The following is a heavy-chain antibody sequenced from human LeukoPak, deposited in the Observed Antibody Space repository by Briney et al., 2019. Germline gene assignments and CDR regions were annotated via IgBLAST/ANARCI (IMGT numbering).Heavy chain of an antibody. CDR3: ARDNYDSSGYYEHALDL. J-gene: IGHJ3*01. CDR2: IYYTGST. Sequence: SETLSLTCTVSGGSISSGDYYWTWIRQPPGKGLEWIAYIYYTGSTYYNPSLKSRVTISVDTSKNQFSLKMTSLTAADTAVYYCARDNYDSSGYYEHALDLWGQGTLVTVSS. D-gene: IGHD3-22*01. V-gene: IGHV4-30-4*01. CDR1: GGSISSGDYY.